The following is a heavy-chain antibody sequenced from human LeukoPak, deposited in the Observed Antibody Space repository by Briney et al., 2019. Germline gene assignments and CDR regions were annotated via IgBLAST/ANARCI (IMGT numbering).Heavy chain of an antibody. V-gene: IGHV4-59*01. Sequence: SETLSLTCAVYGGSFSSYYWSWIRQPPGKGLEWIGYIYYSGSTNYNPSLKSRVTISVDTSKNQFSLKLSSVTAADTAVYYCARGDSSSWLQPKFDYWGQGTLVTVSS. D-gene: IGHD6-13*01. J-gene: IGHJ4*02. CDR1: GGSFSSYY. CDR2: IYYSGST. CDR3: ARGDSSSWLQPKFDY.